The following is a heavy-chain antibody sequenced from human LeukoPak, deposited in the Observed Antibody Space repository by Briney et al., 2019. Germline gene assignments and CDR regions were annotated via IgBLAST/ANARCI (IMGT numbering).Heavy chain of an antibody. V-gene: IGHV4-59*11. J-gene: IGHJ1*01. CDR2: IYSSGTT. CDR3: ARASFGDYSAEYFHH. D-gene: IGHD4-17*01. Sequence: KPSETLSLTCAISGYSISSSHYWSWIRQPPGRGLEWIGYIYSSGTTNYNPSLKSRVTISVDTSKNQFSLKLNSVTAADTAVYYCARASFGDYSAEYFHHWGQGTLVTVSS. CDR1: GYSISSSHY.